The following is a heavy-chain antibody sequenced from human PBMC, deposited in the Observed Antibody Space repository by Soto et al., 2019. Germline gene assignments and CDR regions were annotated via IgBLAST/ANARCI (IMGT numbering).Heavy chain of an antibody. CDR2: IYYSGST. Sequence: SETLSLTCTVSGGSISSSSYYWGWIRQPPGKGLEWIGSIYYSGSTYYNPSLKSRVTISVDTSKNQFSLKLSSVTAADTAVYYCARHFGRGTVTHNWFDPWGQGTLVTVSS. CDR1: GGSISSSSYY. CDR3: ARHFGRGTVTHNWFDP. J-gene: IGHJ5*02. D-gene: IGHD4-17*01. V-gene: IGHV4-39*01.